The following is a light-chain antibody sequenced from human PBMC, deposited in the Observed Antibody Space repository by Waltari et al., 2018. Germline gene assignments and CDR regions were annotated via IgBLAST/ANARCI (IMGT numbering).Light chain of an antibody. CDR1: QGIGNN. Sequence: IQMTQSPSSLSASVGDTVTITCQASQGIGNNLNWYQQKPGKAPKLLIYRASSFQSGIPSRVSGSGSGTDFTLTISSLQPEDFATYYCQQGYNYPRTFGQGTKVEIK. V-gene: IGKV1-6*01. CDR2: RAS. J-gene: IGKJ1*01. CDR3: QQGYNYPRT.